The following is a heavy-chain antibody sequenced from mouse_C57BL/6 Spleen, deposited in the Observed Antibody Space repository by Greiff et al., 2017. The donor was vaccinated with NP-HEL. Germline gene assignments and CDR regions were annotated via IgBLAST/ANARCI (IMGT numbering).Heavy chain of an antibody. Sequence: QVQLQQPGAELVRPGSSVKLSCKASGYTFTSYWMEWVKQRPGQGLEWIGNIYPSDSETHYNQKFKDKATLTVDKSSSTAYMQLSSLTSEDSAVYYCALRRTDYAMDYWGQGTSVTVSS. D-gene: IGHD2-12*01. CDR1: GYTFTSYW. CDR2: IYPSDSET. J-gene: IGHJ4*01. V-gene: IGHV1-61*01. CDR3: ALRRTDYAMDY.